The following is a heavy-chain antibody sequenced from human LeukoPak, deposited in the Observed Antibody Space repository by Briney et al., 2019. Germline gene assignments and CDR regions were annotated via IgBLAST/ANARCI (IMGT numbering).Heavy chain of an antibody. J-gene: IGHJ4*02. V-gene: IGHV3-30*02. CDR3: AKEANWSDLGFDL. CDR2: VRPDGSQR. CDR1: GFTFRSSG. Sequence: PGGSLRLSCAASGFTFRSSGMHWVRQAPGKGLEWVAFVRPDGSQRFYSSSVDDRFTISRDNSKNTVYLQMNNLRPADTAVYYCAKEANWSDLGFDLWGQGSLVTVAS. D-gene: IGHD1-1*01.